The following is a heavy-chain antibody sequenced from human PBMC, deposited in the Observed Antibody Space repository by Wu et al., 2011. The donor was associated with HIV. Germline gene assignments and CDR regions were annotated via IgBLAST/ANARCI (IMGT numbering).Heavy chain of an antibody. CDR1: RHLQRTL. J-gene: IGHJ6*02. CDR2: ITPPFGSA. Sequence: QVQLVAVLGACGEEDPGPTVKGLLQGHWRHLQRTLLSTGCDRPLDMGLSGWRITPPFGSANYAQTFQGRVTLTTDESTSTVYLKLSSLRSEDTAVYFCARGPRDMLTGFSSQFHMDVWGQGTTVTVSS. V-gene: IGHV1-69*05. CDR3: ARGPRDMLTGFSSQFHMDV. D-gene: IGHD3-9*01.